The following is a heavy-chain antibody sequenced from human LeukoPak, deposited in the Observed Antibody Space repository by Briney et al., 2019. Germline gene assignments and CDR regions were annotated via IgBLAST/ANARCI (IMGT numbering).Heavy chain of an antibody. D-gene: IGHD3-10*01. CDR2: ITWNRDNI. J-gene: IGHJ5*02. CDR1: GFTFDDYA. V-gene: IGHV3-9*01. CDR3: TTVLELYGSGSYYDAP. Sequence: GGSLRLSCTVSGFTFDDYAMHWVRHTPGKGLEWVAGITWNRDNIGYGDSVKGRFTISRDNVKNVLYLQMNSLKTEDTAVYYCTTVLELYGSGSYYDAPWGQGTLVTVSS.